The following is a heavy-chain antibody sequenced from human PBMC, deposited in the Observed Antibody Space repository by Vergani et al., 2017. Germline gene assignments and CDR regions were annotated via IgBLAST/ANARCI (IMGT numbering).Heavy chain of an antibody. CDR3: ARASLRALVGYYYYMDV. CDR2: IFPSGNS. D-gene: IGHD3-16*02. Sequence: QLQLQESGSGLLKPSQTLSLTCAVSGDSITNGGFSWNWIRQPPGKGPEWIGYIFPSGNSDYNPSLKNRVSRSLDKSKNQFSLWVNSVTAADTAVYFCARASLRALVGYYYYMDVWGKGKTVVVSS. V-gene: IGHV4-30-2*01. J-gene: IGHJ6*03. CDR1: GDSITNGGFS.